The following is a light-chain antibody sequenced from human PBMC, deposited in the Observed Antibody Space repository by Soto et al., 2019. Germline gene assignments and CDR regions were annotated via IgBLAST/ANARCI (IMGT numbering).Light chain of an antibody. CDR2: GAS. J-gene: IGKJ2*01. Sequence: EIVLTQSPGTLSLSPGERATLSCRASQSITSNFLAWYQQKPGQAPRLLIYGASTRPAGVPDRFSGSVSGTDFTLTITRLEPEDFAVYYCQQYGRSPLMYTFGQGTKLGV. CDR3: QQYGRSPLMYT. CDR1: QSITSNF. V-gene: IGKV3-20*01.